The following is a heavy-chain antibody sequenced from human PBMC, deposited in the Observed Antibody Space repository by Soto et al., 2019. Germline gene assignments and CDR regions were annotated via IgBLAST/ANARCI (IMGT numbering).Heavy chain of an antibody. V-gene: IGHV3-30*18. CDR2: MSSDGSKI. CDR1: GFDFTYYA. Sequence: QVQLVESGGGAVQPGESLRLSCVASGFDFTYYAMHWVRQAPGKGLESVAVMSSDGSKIHHTDSVKRRFTIPRDNSKNTLYLQMNSLRTEDTAVYFWAKDEGVGGTLGLFDYWGQGTLVTVSS. D-gene: IGHD1-26*01. J-gene: IGHJ4*02. CDR3: AKDEGVGGTLGLFDY.